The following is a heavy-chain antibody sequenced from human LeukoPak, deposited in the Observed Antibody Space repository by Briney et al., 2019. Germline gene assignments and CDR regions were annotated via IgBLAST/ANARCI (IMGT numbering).Heavy chain of an antibody. CDR1: GFTSSGYA. Sequence: GGSLRLSCAASGFTSSGYAMNWVRQAPGKGLEWVSSISDSGGSTYSADSVKGRFTISRDNSKNKLYLQMNSLRAEDTAIYYCAKDVRRVPATINDHWGQGTLVTVSS. CDR2: ISDSGGST. D-gene: IGHD2-2*01. V-gene: IGHV3-23*01. CDR3: AKDVRRVPATINDH. J-gene: IGHJ4*02.